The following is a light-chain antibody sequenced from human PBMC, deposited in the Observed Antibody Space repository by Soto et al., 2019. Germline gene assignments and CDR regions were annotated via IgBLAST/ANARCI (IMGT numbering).Light chain of an antibody. CDR3: SSYTITITVL. Sequence: QSALTQPASVSGSPGQSITISCTGTSSDVGASKYVSWYQQHPGKAPKLMIYEVSNRPSGVSNRFSGSKSGNTASLTISGLQAEDEADYYCSSYTITITVLFGGGTKLTVL. CDR1: SSDVGASKY. J-gene: IGLJ2*01. CDR2: EVS. V-gene: IGLV2-14*01.